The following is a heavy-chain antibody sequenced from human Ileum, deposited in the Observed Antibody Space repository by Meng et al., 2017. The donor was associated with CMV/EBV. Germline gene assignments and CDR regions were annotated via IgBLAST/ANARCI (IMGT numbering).Heavy chain of an antibody. D-gene: IGHD3-3*01. CDR1: GFTFSSYW. J-gene: IGHJ6*02. V-gene: IGHV3-7*03. CDR3: ASLEGFWRFEDYYYGMDV. CDR2: IKQDGSEK. Sequence: GESLKISCAASGFTFSSYWMSWVRQAPGKGLEWVANIKQDGSEKYYVDSVKGRFTISRDNAKNSLYLQMNSLRAEDTAVYYCASLEGFWRFEDYYYGMDVWGQGTTVTVSS.